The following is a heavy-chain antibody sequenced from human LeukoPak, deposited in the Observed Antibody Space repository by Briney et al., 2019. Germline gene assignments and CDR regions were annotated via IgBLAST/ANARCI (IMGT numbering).Heavy chain of an antibody. J-gene: IGHJ4*02. CDR2: ISSDGSST. CDR1: GFTFSSYW. CDR3: ARSLGWYDY. V-gene: IGHV3-74*01. D-gene: IGHD6-19*01. Sequence: GGSLRLSCVASGFTFSSYWMHWVRQGPGKGLVWVSRISSDGSSTSYADSMKGRFTISRDNAKNTPYLQMSSLRAEDTAVYYCARSLGWYDYWGQGTLVTVSS.